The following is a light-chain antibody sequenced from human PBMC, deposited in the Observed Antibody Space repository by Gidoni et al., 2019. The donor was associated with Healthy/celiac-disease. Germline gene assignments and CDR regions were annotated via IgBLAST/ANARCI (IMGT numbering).Light chain of an antibody. CDR3: VARDDSLNGSYV. V-gene: IGLV1-44*01. J-gene: IGLJ1*01. Sequence: QSVLTQPPSASGTPGQRVTISCSGSSSNIGSNTVNWYQQLPGTAPKLLIYSNNQRPSGVPDRFSGSKSGTSASLAISGLQSEDEADYYCVARDDSLNGSYVFGTGTKVTVL. CDR1: SSNIGSNT. CDR2: SNN.